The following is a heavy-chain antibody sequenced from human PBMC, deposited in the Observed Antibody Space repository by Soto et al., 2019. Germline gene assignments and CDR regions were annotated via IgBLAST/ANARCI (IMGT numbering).Heavy chain of an antibody. J-gene: IGHJ3*02. V-gene: IGHV3-30*18. D-gene: IGHD5-18*01. CDR3: AKGGGYSYGTNDAFDI. CDR1: GFTFMTSG. CDR2: ISDDGSNK. Sequence: QVQLVESGGGVVQPGRSLRLSCAASGFTFMTSGMHWVRQAPGKGLEWVAVISDDGSNKYNIASVEGRFTMSIGNSKNTLHMQMNSLRTEDTAVYSCAKGGGYSYGTNDAFDIWGQGTMVTVSS.